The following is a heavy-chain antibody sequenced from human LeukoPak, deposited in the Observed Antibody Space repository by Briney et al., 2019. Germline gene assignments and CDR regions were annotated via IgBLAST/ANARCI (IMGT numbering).Heavy chain of an antibody. CDR3: ARDRGDYYDSSGYYDY. Sequence: SETLSLTCAVYGGSFSGYYWSWIRQPPGKGLEWIGEINHSGSTNYNPSLKSRVTISVDTSKNQFSLKLSSVTAADTAVYYCARDRGDYYDSSGYYDYWGQGTLVTVSS. J-gene: IGHJ4*02. D-gene: IGHD3-22*01. CDR2: INHSGST. CDR1: GGSFSGYY. V-gene: IGHV4-34*01.